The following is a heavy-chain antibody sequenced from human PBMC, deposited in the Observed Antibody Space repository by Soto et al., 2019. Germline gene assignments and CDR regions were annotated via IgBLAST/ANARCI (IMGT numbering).Heavy chain of an antibody. CDR2: ISSSSSYI. J-gene: IGHJ3*02. Sequence: PGGSLRLSCAASGFTFSSYSMNWVRQAPGKGLEWVSSISSSSSYIYYAGSVKGRFTISRDNAKNSLYLQMNSLRAEDTAVYYWANPPPRNDEDAFDIWGQGTMVTVSS. CDR3: ANPPPRNDEDAFDI. V-gene: IGHV3-21*01. CDR1: GFTFSSYS.